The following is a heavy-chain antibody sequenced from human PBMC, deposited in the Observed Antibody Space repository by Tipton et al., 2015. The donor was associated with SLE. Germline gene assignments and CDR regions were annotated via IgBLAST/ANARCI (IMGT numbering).Heavy chain of an antibody. CDR2: IYPGDSDT. D-gene: IGHD6-13*01. Sequence: VQLVQSGAEVKKPGESLKISCKGSGYSFTSYWIGWVRQMPGKGLEWMGIIYPGDSDTRYSPSFQGQVTISAAKSISTAYLQWCSLKAPDPARYYCARHPPRSSSRSSFDYWGQGTLVTVSS. J-gene: IGHJ4*02. V-gene: IGHV5-51*01. CDR1: GYSFTSYW. CDR3: ARHPPRSSSRSSFDY.